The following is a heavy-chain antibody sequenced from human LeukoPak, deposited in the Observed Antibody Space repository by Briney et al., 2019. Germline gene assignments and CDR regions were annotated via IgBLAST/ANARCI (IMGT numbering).Heavy chain of an antibody. CDR2: ISSSGSTI. D-gene: IGHD6-13*01. V-gene: IGHV3-48*03. J-gene: IGHJ4*02. CDR1: GFTFSSHE. Sequence: QSGGSLRLSCAASGFTFSSHEMNWVRQAPGKGLEWVSYISSSGSTIYHADSVKGRFTVSRDNAKNSLYLQMNSLRAEDTAVYYCARDSSSWYVDYWGQGTLVTVSS. CDR3: ARDSSSWYVDY.